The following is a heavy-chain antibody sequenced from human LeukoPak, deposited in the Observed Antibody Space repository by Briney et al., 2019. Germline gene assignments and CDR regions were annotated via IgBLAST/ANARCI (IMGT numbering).Heavy chain of an antibody. Sequence: PSETLSLTCTVSGGSMSSYYWSWIRQPPGKGLEWIGYIYYSGSTNYNPSLKSRVTISMDTSKNQFSLKLSSVTAADTAVYYGARLDSSSWYFDYWGQGTQVTVSS. CDR3: ARLDSSSWYFDY. D-gene: IGHD6-13*01. J-gene: IGHJ4*02. V-gene: IGHV4-59*01. CDR2: IYYSGST. CDR1: GGSMSSYY.